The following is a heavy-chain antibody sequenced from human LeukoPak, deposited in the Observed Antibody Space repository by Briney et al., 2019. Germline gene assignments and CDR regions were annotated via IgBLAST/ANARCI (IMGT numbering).Heavy chain of an antibody. J-gene: IGHJ1*01. D-gene: IGHD3-16*01. Sequence: GGSLRLSCAASGFAFSSFWVSWVRQAPGKGLEWVANIRPDGSGASYVDSVKGRFTISRDNAKNSLYLQMNSLRVEDTAVYFCASADTGRGNSRNYDWGQGTLVTVSS. CDR3: ASADTGRGNSRNYD. CDR2: IRPDGSGA. CDR1: GFAFSSFW. V-gene: IGHV3-7*01.